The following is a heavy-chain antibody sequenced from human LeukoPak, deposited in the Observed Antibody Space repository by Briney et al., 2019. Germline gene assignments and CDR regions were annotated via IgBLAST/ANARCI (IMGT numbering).Heavy chain of an antibody. CDR2: IIPIFGTA. CDR1: GGTFSSYA. J-gene: IGHJ6*03. CDR3: ARGYCSSTSCYSYYYMDV. Sequence: VASVKVSCKASGGTFSSYAISWVRQAPGQGLEWMGGIIPIFGTANYAQKFQGRVTITADESTSTAYMELSSLRSEDTAVYYCARGYCSSTSCYSYYYMDVWGKGTTVTISS. D-gene: IGHD2-2*01. V-gene: IGHV1-69*01.